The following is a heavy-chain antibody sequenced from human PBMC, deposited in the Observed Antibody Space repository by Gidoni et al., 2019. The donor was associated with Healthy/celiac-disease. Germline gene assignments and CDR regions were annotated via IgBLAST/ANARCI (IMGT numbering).Heavy chain of an antibody. CDR2: IFSNDEK. J-gene: IGHJ6*02. CDR1: GFSISNARMG. D-gene: IGHD3-22*01. V-gene: IGHV2-26*01. Sequence: QVTLKESGPVLVKPTETLTLTCTVSGFSISNARMGVSWIRQPPGKALEWLAHIFSNDEKSYSTSLKSRLTISKDTSKSQVVLTMTNMDPVDTATYYCARAYYYDSSGYDGLLNDYYYYGMDVWGQGTTVTVSS. CDR3: ARAYYYDSSGYDGLLNDYYYYGMDV.